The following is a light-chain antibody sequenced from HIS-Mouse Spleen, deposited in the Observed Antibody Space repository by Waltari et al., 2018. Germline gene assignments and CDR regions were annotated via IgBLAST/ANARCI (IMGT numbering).Light chain of an antibody. Sequence: SYELTQPPSVSVSPGQTASITCSGDALPKNYAHWYQQKSGQAPVLVIYEDSKRPSGIPERFSGSSSGTMATLTISGAQVEDEADYYCYSTDSSGNHRVFGGGTKLTVL. V-gene: IGLV3-10*01. CDR2: EDS. J-gene: IGLJ2*01. CDR1: ALPKNY. CDR3: YSTDSSGNHRV.